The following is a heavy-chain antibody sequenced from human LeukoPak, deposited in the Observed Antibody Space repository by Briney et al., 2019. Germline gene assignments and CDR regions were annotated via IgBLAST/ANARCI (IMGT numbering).Heavy chain of an antibody. J-gene: IGHJ4*02. D-gene: IGHD3-10*01. CDR3: TRAGCINGDHFDY. Sequence: GGSLRLSCTASGFTFGDSPMTWVRLAPGKGLEWVAYIRTNAYGETTEHAASVKGRFTISRDDSTSIAYLQMNSLKTEDTAVYYCTRAGCINGDHFDYWGQGTLVTVSS. V-gene: IGHV3-49*04. CDR1: GFTFGDSP. CDR2: IRTNAYGETT.